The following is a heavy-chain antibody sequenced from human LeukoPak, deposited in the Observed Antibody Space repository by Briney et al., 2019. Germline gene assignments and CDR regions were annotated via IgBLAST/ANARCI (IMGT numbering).Heavy chain of an antibody. CDR3: ARDRSSSGYYPFDY. D-gene: IGHD3-22*01. J-gene: IGHJ4*02. V-gene: IGHV3-48*02. Sequence: GGSLRLSCAASGFTFSGFGMHWARQAPGKGLEWVSYVSTTGSTIYYADSVKGRFTISRDNAKNSLYLQMNSLRDEDTAVYYCARDRSSSGYYPFDYWGQGTLVTVSS. CDR1: GFTFSGFG. CDR2: VSTTGSTI.